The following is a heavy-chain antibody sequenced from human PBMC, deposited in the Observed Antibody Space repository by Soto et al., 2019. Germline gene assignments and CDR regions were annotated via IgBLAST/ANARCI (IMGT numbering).Heavy chain of an antibody. V-gene: IGHV1-69*01. D-gene: IGHD6-19*01. J-gene: IGHJ4*02. Sequence: QVQLVQSGAEVKKPGSSVKVSCKASGGTFSSYAISWVRQAPGQGLEWMGGIIPIFGTANYAQKFQVRVTITGDESMSTGYMGLSSLSTEDTAVYYCAGGDSSSYRPFEYWGQGTLFTVSS. CDR3: AGGDSSSYRPFEY. CDR2: IIPIFGTA. CDR1: GGTFSSYA.